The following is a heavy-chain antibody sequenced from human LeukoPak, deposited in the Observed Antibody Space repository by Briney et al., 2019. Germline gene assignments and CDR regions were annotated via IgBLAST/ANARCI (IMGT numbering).Heavy chain of an antibody. CDR3: ARHQYQLSALDY. J-gene: IGHJ4*02. Sequence: SETLSLTCTVSGGSISSSSYYWGWIRQPPGKGLEWIGEINHSGSTNYNPSLKSRVTISVDTSKSQFSLNLNSVTAADTAIYYCARHQYQLSALDYWGQGTLVTVSS. V-gene: IGHV4-39*01. CDR2: INHSGST. CDR1: GGSISSSSYY. D-gene: IGHD2-2*01.